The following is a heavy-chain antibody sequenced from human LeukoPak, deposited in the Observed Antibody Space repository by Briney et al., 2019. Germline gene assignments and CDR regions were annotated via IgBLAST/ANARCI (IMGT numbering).Heavy chain of an antibody. Sequence: SETLSLTCAVYGGSFSGYYWSWIRQPPGKGLEWIGEINHSGSTNYNPSLKSRVTISVDTSKNQFSLKLSSVTAADTAVYYCARGRPRLMAVRFDPWGQGTLVTVSS. J-gene: IGHJ5*02. D-gene: IGHD6-19*01. V-gene: IGHV4-34*01. CDR2: INHSGST. CDR3: ARGRPRLMAVRFDP. CDR1: GGSFSGYY.